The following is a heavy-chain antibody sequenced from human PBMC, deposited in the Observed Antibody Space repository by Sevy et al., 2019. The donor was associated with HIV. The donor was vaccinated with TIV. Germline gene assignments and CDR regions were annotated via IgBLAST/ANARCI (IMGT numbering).Heavy chain of an antibody. CDR3: ARRNDFDI. CDR1: GGSINSDH. Sequence: SETLSLTCTVSGGSINSDHWNWIRQPPGKGLEWIGYVYYTGGTNYNPSLKNRDTISVDRTKHQFSLKLTSVTAADTAVYYCARRNDFDIWGQGTMVIVSS. V-gene: IGHV4-59*08. CDR2: VYYTGGT. J-gene: IGHJ3*02.